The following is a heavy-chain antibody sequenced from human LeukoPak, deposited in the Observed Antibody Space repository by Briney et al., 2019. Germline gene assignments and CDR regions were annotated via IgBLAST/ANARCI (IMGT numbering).Heavy chain of an antibody. D-gene: IGHD2-8*01. CDR2: IYYSGGT. Sequence: ESSETLSLTCTVSGGSINSCGDFWSWIPQHPGKGLGWIGYIYYSGGTYYNPSIKSRVTISVDTSKTHFSLRLTSVTAADTAVYYCARVNAGQDAFEMGGQGTVVTVSS. CDR3: ARVNAGQDAFEM. CDR1: GGSINSCGDF. J-gene: IGHJ3*02. V-gene: IGHV4-31*03.